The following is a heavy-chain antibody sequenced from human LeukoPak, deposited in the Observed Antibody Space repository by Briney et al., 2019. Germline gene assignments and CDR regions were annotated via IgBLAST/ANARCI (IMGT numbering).Heavy chain of an antibody. Sequence: PSQTLSLTCTVSGGSISGYYWSWIRQPPGKGLEWIGYFYYSENTNYNPSLKSRVTMSVDTSKNQLSLKLNSVTAADTAVYYCARGGLVAAGIFDYWAQGTLVTVSS. CDR3: ARGGLVAAGIFDY. V-gene: IGHV4-59*01. J-gene: IGHJ4*02. D-gene: IGHD6-13*01. CDR1: GGSISGYY. CDR2: FYYSENT.